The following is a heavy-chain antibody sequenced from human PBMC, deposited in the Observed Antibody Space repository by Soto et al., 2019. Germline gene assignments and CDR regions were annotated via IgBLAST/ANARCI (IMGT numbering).Heavy chain of an antibody. CDR1: RFSFTTYV. Sequence: PGGSLRLSCAASRFSFTTYVMHWVRQAPGKGLEWVAVISHDGSYKYYGDAVKGRFTISRDTSKNAVYLEMNSLRPEDTAVYYCAKGLLAIVGTTLPRDAFNIWGQGTMVTVSS. J-gene: IGHJ3*02. CDR3: AKGLLAIVGTTLPRDAFNI. D-gene: IGHD1-26*01. CDR2: ISHDGSYK. V-gene: IGHV3-30*18.